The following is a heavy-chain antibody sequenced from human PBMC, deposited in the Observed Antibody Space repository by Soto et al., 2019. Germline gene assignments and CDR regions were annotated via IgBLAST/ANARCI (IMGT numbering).Heavy chain of an antibody. CDR3: ARDLGDLGYYYYGMDV. CDR1: GYTFTSYG. CDR2: ISAYNGNT. D-gene: IGHD3-16*01. V-gene: IGHV1-18*01. Sequence: QVQLVQSGAEVKKPGASVKVSCKASGYTFTSYGISWVRQAPGQGLEWMGWISAYNGNTNYAQKLQGRVTMTKDTSTSTAYMELRSLRSDDTAVYYCARDLGDLGYYYYGMDVWGQGTTVTVSS. J-gene: IGHJ6*02.